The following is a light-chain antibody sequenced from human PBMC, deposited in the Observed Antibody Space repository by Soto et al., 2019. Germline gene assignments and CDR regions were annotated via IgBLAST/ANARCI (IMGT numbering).Light chain of an antibody. J-gene: IGKJ1*01. Sequence: QVTQSQSSLSASVGDRVTITCRASQRITNYLNWYQEKPGKAPKLLIYATSSLQSGVPSRFSGSGSGTDFSLTISSLEPEDFATYYCQQSYSTPRTFGQGTKV. CDR3: QQSYSTPRT. CDR2: ATS. CDR1: QRITNY. V-gene: IGKV1-39*01.